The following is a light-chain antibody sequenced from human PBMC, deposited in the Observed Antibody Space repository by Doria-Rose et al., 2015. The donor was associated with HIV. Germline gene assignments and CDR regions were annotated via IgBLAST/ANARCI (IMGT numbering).Light chain of an antibody. Sequence: TQSPGTLSLSPGERATLSCRASQSFSSTYLAWYQQKPGQAPSLLIYDGSTRATGIPGRCSASGSGTDFTLTINRLEPEDFALYYCHQYGTSWTFGQGTKVEI. J-gene: IGKJ1*01. CDR3: HQYGTSWT. CDR2: DGS. CDR1: QSFSSTY. V-gene: IGKV3-20*01.